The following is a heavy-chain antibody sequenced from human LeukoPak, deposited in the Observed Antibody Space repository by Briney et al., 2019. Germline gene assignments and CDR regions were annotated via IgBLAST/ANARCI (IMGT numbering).Heavy chain of an antibody. CDR3: ARGGRGSYYLGDY. Sequence: GGSLRLSCAASGFTFSSYGMNWVRQAPGKGLEWVSSISSSSSNIYTADSVKGRFTISRDNAKNSLYLQMSSLRAEDTAVYYCARGGRGSYYLGDYRGQGTLLTVSS. CDR1: GFTFSSYG. V-gene: IGHV3-21*01. CDR2: ISSSSSNI. J-gene: IGHJ4*02. D-gene: IGHD3-10*01.